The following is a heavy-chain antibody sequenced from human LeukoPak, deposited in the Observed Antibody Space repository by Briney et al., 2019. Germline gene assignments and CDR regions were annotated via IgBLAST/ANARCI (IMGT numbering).Heavy chain of an antibody. V-gene: IGHV1-46*01. Sequence: GASVKVSCKASGYTFTSNYIHWVRQAPGQGLEWMGIIHPSGGSRNYAQKFQGRVTITRDTSTTTVYMELSSLRSEDTAVYYCAVGGIAAAGNDYWGQGTLVTVSS. J-gene: IGHJ4*02. CDR3: AVGGIAAAGNDY. CDR1: GYTFTSNY. D-gene: IGHD6-13*01. CDR2: IHPSGGSR.